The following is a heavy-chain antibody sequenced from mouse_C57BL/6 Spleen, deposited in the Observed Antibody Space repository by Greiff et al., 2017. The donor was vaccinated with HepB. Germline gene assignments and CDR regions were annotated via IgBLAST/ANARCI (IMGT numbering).Heavy chain of an antibody. CDR1: GYTFTDYN. CDR2: INPNNGGT. CDR3: ARAYYYGSSYGFAY. V-gene: IGHV1-18*01. J-gene: IGHJ3*01. Sequence: EVQLVESGPELVKPGASVKIPCKASGYTFTDYNMDWVKQSHGKSLEWIGDINPNNGGTIYNQKFKGKATLTVDKSSSTAYMELRSLTSEDTAVYYCARAYYYGSSYGFAYWGQGTLVTVSA. D-gene: IGHD1-1*01.